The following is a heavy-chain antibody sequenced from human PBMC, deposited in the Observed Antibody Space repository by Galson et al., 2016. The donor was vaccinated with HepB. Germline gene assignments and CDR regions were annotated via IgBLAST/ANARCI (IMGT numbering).Heavy chain of an antibody. Sequence: SVKVSCKASGVTFINYAFSWVRQAPGQGLEWMGRIIPILGMANYAQKFQGRVTITADKSTSTVNMELSSLRSEDTAVYYCARDAVAVAGTLHFYFYGMDVWGQGTTVTVSS. CDR3: ARDAVAVAGTLHFYFYGMDV. J-gene: IGHJ6*02. V-gene: IGHV1-69*04. D-gene: IGHD6-19*01. CDR1: GVTFINYA. CDR2: IIPILGMA.